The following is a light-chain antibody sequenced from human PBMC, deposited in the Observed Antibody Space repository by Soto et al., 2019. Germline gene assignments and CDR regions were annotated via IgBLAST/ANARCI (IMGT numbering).Light chain of an antibody. V-gene: IGKV1-5*03. J-gene: IGKJ1*01. CDR2: KAS. CDR1: QSINNW. CDR3: QQYDTYWT. Sequence: DIPMTQSPSTLSASVGDRVTITCRASQSINNWLAWYQQKPGKAPKLLIYKASNLDIGVPSRFSGSGSGTEFTLTISRLQSDDVATCYCQQYDTYWTFGQGTKVEIK.